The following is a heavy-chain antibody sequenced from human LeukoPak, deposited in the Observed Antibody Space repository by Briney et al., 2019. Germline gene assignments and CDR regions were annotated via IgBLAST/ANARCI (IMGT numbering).Heavy chain of an antibody. CDR3: ARGPPLGYDILTGPPDY. CDR1: GFTFSSYG. D-gene: IGHD3-9*01. Sequence: GGSLRLSCAASGFTFSSYGMHWVRQAPGKGLEWVAVISYDGSNKYYADSVKGRFTISRDNAKNSLYLQMNSLRAEDTAVYYCARGPPLGYDILTGPPDYWGQGTLVTVSS. J-gene: IGHJ4*02. CDR2: ISYDGSNK. V-gene: IGHV3-30*03.